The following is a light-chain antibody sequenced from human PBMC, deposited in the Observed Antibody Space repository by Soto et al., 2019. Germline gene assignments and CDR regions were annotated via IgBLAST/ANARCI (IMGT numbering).Light chain of an antibody. V-gene: IGKV3-15*01. J-gene: IGKJ1*01. CDR1: QSVRSN. Sequence: EIVMTQSPATLSVSRGERATLSCRASQSVRSNLAWYQQKPGQAPRLLIYGASTRATCIPARFSGSGSGTEFTLTISSXQSEDFAVYYCLQYNNWVPTFGQGTKVDIK. CDR2: GAS. CDR3: LQYNNWVPT.